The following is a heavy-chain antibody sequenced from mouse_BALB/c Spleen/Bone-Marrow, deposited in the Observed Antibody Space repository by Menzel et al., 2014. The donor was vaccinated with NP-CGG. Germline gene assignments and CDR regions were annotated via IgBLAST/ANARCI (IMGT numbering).Heavy chain of an antibody. CDR2: ISSGGGNT. CDR3: ARPAYYYGSNYAMDY. CDR1: GFTFSSYT. D-gene: IGHD1-1*01. V-gene: IGHV5-9*03. Sequence: EVQLVESGGGLVKPGGSLKHSCAASGFTFSSYTMSWVRQTPEKRLEWVATISSGGGNTYYPDSVKGRFTISRDNAKNNLYLQMSSLRSEDTALYYCARPAYYYGSNYAMDYWGQGTSVTVSS. J-gene: IGHJ4*01.